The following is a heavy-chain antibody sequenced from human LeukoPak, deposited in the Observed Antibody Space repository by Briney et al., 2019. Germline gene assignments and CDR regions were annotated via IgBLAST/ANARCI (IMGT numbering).Heavy chain of an antibody. Sequence: PGGSLRLSCAASGFTFSSYAMSWVRQAPGKGLEWVSTISGSGDNTYYADSVKGRITISRDNSKNTLYLQMNSLRAEDTAVYYCARVTYGSGTYGAFDYWGQGTLVTVSS. CDR1: GFTFSSYA. CDR3: ARVTYGSGTYGAFDY. V-gene: IGHV3-23*01. J-gene: IGHJ4*02. CDR2: ISGSGDNT. D-gene: IGHD3-10*01.